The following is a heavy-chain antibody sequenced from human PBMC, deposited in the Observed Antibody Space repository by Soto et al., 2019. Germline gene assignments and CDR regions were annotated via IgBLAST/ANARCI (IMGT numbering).Heavy chain of an antibody. CDR2: IKRDGGQN. J-gene: IGHJ4*02. V-gene: IGHV3-7*01. Sequence: EVQLVESGGGLVQPGGSLRLSCAASGFTFSNYWMSWVRQAPGKGLEWVANIKRDGGQNYYVDSVKGRFTPSRDNTKNSFYLQMNSLRADDTAVYYCARDHINGWKDDYCGWGTLVTVSS. D-gene: IGHD6-19*01. CDR1: GFTFSNYW. CDR3: ARDHINGWKDDY.